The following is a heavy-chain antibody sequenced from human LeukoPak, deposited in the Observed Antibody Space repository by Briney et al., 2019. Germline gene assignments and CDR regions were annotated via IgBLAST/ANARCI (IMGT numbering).Heavy chain of an antibody. CDR1: GYTFTSYS. V-gene: IGHV1-46*01. CDR3: ARRARNSTSCYSNWFDP. Sequence: ASVKVSCKALGYTFTSYSVHWVRQAPGQGLEWMGIINPSGGRTIYAQEFKDRITMTRDTSTNTVYMDVRSLHSGDTAVYYCARRARNSTSCYSNWFDPWGQGTLVTVSS. J-gene: IGHJ5*02. CDR2: INPSGGRT. D-gene: IGHD2-2*01.